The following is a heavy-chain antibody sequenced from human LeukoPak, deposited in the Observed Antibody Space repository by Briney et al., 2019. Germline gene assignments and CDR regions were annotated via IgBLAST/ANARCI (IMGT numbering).Heavy chain of an antibody. CDR3: ARSYHYGSGSYSYYFDY. D-gene: IGHD3-10*01. CDR2: IYNTGST. V-gene: IGHV4-59*08. Sequence: SETLSLTCTVSGGSIGSFYWSWIRQPPGKGLEWIGYIYNTGSTEYNPSLKSRVTISVDTSKKQFSLRLSSVTAADTAVYYCARSYHYGSGSYSYYFDYWGQGTLVTVSS. J-gene: IGHJ4*02. CDR1: GGSIGSFY.